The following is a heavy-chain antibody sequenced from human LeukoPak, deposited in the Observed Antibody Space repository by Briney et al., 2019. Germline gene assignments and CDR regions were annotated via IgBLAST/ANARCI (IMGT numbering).Heavy chain of an antibody. D-gene: IGHD6-19*01. CDR2: ISYDGTNK. V-gene: IGHV3-30*18. J-gene: IGHJ4*02. CDR3: AKGGYSSGWFGQAY. CDR1: GFIFTNYA. Sequence: GGSLRLPCAASGFIFTNYAMHWVRQAPGKGLEWAAVISYDGTNKYYADSVKGRFTISRDTSKNTLYLQINSLRTEDTAMYYCAKGGYSSGWFGQAYWGQGTLVTVSS.